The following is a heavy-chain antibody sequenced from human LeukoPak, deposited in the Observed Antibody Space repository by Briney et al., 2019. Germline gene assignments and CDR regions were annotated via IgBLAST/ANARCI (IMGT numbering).Heavy chain of an antibody. CDR1: GYTFTGYY. CDR2: INPNSGGT. CDR3: ARSTHAAEWFDP. J-gene: IGHJ5*02. D-gene: IGHD6-13*01. V-gene: IGHV1-2*02. Sequence: ASVKVSCKASGYTFTGYYMHWVRQAPGQGLEWMGWINPNSGGTNYAQKFQGRVTMTRDTSISTAYMELSRLSFDDTAVYYCARSTHAAEWFDPWGQGTLATVSS.